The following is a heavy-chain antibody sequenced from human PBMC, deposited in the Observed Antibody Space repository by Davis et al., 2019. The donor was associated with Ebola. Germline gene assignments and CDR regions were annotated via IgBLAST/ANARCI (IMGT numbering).Heavy chain of an antibody. J-gene: IGHJ4*02. CDR3: ARRRGYSYGSYYFDY. CDR2: ISSSSSYI. CDR1: GFTFSSYS. V-gene: IGHV3-21*04. Sequence: GESLKISCAASGFTFSSYSMNWVRQAPGKGLEWVSSISSSSSYIYYADSVKGRFTISRDNAKNSLYLQMNSLRAEDTAVYYCARRRGYSYGSYYFDYWGQGTLVTVSS. D-gene: IGHD5-18*01.